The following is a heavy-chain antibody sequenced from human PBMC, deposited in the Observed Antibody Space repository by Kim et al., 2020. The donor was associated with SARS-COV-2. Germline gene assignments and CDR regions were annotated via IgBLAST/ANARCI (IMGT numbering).Heavy chain of an antibody. J-gene: IGHJ4*02. D-gene: IGHD3-16*02. CDR3: TTARYY. V-gene: IGHV3-15*05. Sequence: GGSLRLSCAASGFVFSDSWMSWVRQAPGKGLEWVARIMSRSSGGKADYAAMAKGRFTISRDDSRHTLSLQMNSLKTEDTAMYYCTTARYYWGQGVLVAVS. CDR2: IMSRSSGGKA. CDR1: GFVFSDSW.